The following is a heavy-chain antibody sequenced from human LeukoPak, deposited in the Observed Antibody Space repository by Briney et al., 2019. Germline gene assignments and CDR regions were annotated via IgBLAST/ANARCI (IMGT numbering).Heavy chain of an antibody. CDR2: IRSKANSYAT. Sequence: GALSLSCAASGFTFSGSAMHWVRQASGKGLEWVGRIRSKANSYATAYAASVKGRFTISRDDSKNTAYLQMNSLKTEDTAVYYCTSTPTPVLMVSPWGQGTLVTVSS. V-gene: IGHV3-73*01. CDR1: GFTFSGSA. CDR3: TSTPTPVLMVSP. D-gene: IGHD2-8*01. J-gene: IGHJ5*02.